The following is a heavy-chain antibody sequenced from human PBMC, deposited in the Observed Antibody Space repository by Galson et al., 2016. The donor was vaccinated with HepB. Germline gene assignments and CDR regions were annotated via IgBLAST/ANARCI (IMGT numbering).Heavy chain of an antibody. D-gene: IGHD6-19*01. CDR3: ARDKGADTPFDH. V-gene: IGHV3-74*01. CDR1: GFTFSSYW. CDR2: ITTDVTDT. J-gene: IGHJ4*02. Sequence: SLRLSCAASGFTFSSYWIHWVRQVPGKGLVWVARITTDVTDTGYAASVEGRFTVSRDNANRVVYLEMTSLRGDDTVVYYCARDKGADTPFDHWSQGTLVTVSS.